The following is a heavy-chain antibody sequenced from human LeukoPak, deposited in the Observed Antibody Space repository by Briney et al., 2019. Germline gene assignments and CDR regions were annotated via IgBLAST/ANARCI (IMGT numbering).Heavy chain of an antibody. V-gene: IGHV4-34*01. D-gene: IGHD3-9*01. CDR3: ARGLRYFGWLFVGEGNFYFDY. Sequence: SETLSLTCAVYGGSFSGYYWSWIRQPPGKGLEWIGEINHSGSTNYNPSLKSRVTISVDTSKNQFSLKLSSVTAADTAVYYCARGLRYFGWLFVGEGNFYFDYWGQGTLVTVSS. CDR2: INHSGST. J-gene: IGHJ4*02. CDR1: GGSFSGYY.